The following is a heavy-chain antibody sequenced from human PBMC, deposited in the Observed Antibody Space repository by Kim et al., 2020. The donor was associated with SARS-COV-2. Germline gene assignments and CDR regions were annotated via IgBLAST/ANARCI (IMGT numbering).Heavy chain of an antibody. CDR1: GYTFTSYA. J-gene: IGHJ4*02. V-gene: IGHV1-3*01. D-gene: IGHD6-19*01. Sequence: ASVKVSCKASGYTFTSYAMHWVRQAPGQRLEWMGWINGANGNTKYSQKFQGRVTITRDTSASTGHMELSSLRSEDTAVYYCARTIAGAGAIDYWGQGTLV. CDR3: ARTIAGAGAIDY. CDR2: INGANGNT.